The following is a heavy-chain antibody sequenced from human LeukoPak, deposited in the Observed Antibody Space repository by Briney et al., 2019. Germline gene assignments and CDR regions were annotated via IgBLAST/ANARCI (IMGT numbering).Heavy chain of an antibody. D-gene: IGHD7-27*01. Sequence: GESLKISCKGSGFDFTSYWIAWVRQMPGKGLEWMGIIYPGDSDTRYSPSFQGQVTISVDKSISTAFLQWSSLKASDTAMYYCARANWATSAFDNWGQGTLVTVSS. CDR1: GFDFTSYW. V-gene: IGHV5-51*01. J-gene: IGHJ4*02. CDR3: ARANWATSAFDN. CDR2: IYPGDSDT.